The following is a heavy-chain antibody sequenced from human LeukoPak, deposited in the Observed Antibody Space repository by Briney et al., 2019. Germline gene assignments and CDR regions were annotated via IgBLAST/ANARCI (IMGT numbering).Heavy chain of an antibody. Sequence: GGSLRLSCAASGFTFSAHGMHWVRQAPGKGLEWVAVIWYDGSNKYYADSVKGRFTISRDNSKNTLYLQMNSLRAEDTAVYYCATNQYGSDYYYYYGMDVWGQGTTVTVSS. CDR3: ATNQYGSDYYYYYGMDV. CDR1: GFTFSAHG. J-gene: IGHJ6*02. V-gene: IGHV3-33*01. CDR2: IWYDGSNK. D-gene: IGHD3-10*01.